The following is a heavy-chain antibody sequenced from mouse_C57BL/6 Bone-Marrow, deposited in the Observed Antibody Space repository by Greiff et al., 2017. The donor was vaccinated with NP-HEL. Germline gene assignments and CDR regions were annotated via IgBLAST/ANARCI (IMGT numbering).Heavy chain of an antibody. Sequence: QVQLQQPGAELVKPGASVKMSCKASGYTFTSYWITWVKQRPGQGLEWIGDIYPGSGSTNYNEKFKSKATLTVDTSSSTAYMQLSSLTSEDSAVYYCARKGDDGSEAWFAYWGQGTLVTVSA. CDR1: GYTFTSYW. CDR3: ARKGDDGSEAWFAY. CDR2: IYPGSGST. D-gene: IGHD1-1*01. V-gene: IGHV1-55*01. J-gene: IGHJ3*01.